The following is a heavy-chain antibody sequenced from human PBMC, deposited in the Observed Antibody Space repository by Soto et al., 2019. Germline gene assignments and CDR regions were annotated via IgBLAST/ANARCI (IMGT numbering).Heavy chain of an antibody. V-gene: IGHV1-69*12. CDR3: ARDPVNYDSSGYTLH. Sequence: QVQLVQSGAEVKKPGSSVKVSCKASAGTFSSYAISWVRQAPGQGLEWMGGIIPIFGTANYGQKFQGRVTITADEATSTAYMALSSLRSEDTAVYYCARDPVNYDSSGYTLHWGQGTLVTVSS. CDR1: AGTFSSYA. CDR2: IIPIFGTA. J-gene: IGHJ4*02. D-gene: IGHD3-22*01.